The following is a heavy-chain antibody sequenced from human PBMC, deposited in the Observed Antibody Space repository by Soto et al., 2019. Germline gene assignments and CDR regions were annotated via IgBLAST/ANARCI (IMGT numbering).Heavy chain of an antibody. V-gene: IGHV3-30-3*01. J-gene: IGHJ4*02. D-gene: IGHD6-19*01. CDR1: GFTFSSYA. CDR3: ARASNGWYYDY. Sequence: QVQLVESGGGVVQPGRSLRLSCAASGFTFSSYAMHWVRQAPGKGLEWVAVISYVGSNKYYADSVKGRFTISRDNSKNTLYLQMNSLRAEDTAVYYCARASNGWYYDYWGQGTLVTVSS. CDR2: ISYVGSNK.